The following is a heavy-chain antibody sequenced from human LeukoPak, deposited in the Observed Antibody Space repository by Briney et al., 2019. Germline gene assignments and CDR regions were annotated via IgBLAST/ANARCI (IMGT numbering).Heavy chain of an antibody. D-gene: IGHD3-22*01. CDR2: IYYSGST. CDR1: GGSISSYY. J-gene: IGHJ3*02. Sequence: SETLSLTCTVSGGSISSYYWSWIRRPPGKGLEWIGYIYYSGSTNYNPSLKSRVTISVDTSKNQFSLKLSSVTAADTAVYYCARLVVIGAFDIWGQGTMVTVCS. V-gene: IGHV4-59*12. CDR3: ARLVVIGAFDI.